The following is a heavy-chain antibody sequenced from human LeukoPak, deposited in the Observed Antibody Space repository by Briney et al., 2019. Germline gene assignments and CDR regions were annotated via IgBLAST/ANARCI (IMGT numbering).Heavy chain of an antibody. CDR2: ISAYNGNT. J-gene: IGHJ6*02. CDR3: ASSSPYGDTYHYYYGMDV. D-gene: IGHD4-17*01. Sequence: ASVKVSCKASGYTFTSYGISWVRQAPGQGLEWMGWISAYNGNTNYAQKLQGRVTMTTDTSTSTAYMELRSLRSDDTAVYYCASSSPYGDTYHYYYGMDVWGQGTTVTVSS. CDR1: GYTFTSYG. V-gene: IGHV1-18*01.